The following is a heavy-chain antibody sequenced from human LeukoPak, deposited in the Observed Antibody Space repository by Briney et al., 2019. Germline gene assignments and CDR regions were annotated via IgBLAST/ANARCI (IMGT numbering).Heavy chain of an antibody. V-gene: IGHV3-30*18. CDR3: AKEKVSYFDY. J-gene: IGHJ4*02. CDR2: ISYDGSNK. D-gene: IGHD2-8*01. Sequence: GGSLRLSCAASGFTFNKYWMNWVRQAPGKGLEWVAVISYDGSNKYYADSVKGRFTISRDNSKNTLYLQMNSLRAEDTAVYYCAKEKVSYFDYWGQGTLVTVSS. CDR1: GFTFNKYW.